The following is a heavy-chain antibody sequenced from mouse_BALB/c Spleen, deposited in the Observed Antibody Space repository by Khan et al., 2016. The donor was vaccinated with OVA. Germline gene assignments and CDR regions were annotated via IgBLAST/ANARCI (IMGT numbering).Heavy chain of an antibody. V-gene: IGHV5-6*01. D-gene: IGHD1-1*01. CDR3: ARIGYYYNSEGFAY. CDR1: GFTFSTYG. CDR2: VSSGGHYT. Sequence: EVELVESGGDLVKPGGSLKLSCAASGFTFSTYGMSWVRQTPDKRLEWVATVSSGGHYTYYPDTVKGRFTISRDNVKNTLYLQMSSLKSEDTAMFYCARIGYYYNSEGFAYWGQGTLVTVSA. J-gene: IGHJ3*01.